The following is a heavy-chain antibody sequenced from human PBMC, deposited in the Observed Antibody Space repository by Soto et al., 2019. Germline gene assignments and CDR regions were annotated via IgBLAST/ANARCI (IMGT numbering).Heavy chain of an antibody. Sequence: PSETLSLTCAVYGGSFSGYYWSWIRQPPGKGLEWIGEINHSGSTNYNPSLKSRVTISVDTSKNQFSLKLSSVTAADTAVYYCARRGSMVRGVISWFDPWGQGTLVTVSS. CDR1: GGSFSGYY. J-gene: IGHJ5*02. CDR3: ARRGSMVRGVISWFDP. V-gene: IGHV4-34*01. D-gene: IGHD3-10*01. CDR2: INHSGST.